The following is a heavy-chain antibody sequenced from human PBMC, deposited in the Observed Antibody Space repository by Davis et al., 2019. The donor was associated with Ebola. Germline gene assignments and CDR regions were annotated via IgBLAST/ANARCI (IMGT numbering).Heavy chain of an antibody. CDR2: INPNNGGT. Sequence: ASVKVSCKASGYTFTGYYMHWVRQAPGQGLEWMVRINPNNGGTNYAQKFQGRVTMTRDTSISTAYMELSRLTSDDTAVYYCANSITVAAQANFDYWGQGIVVTVSS. V-gene: IGHV1-2*06. CDR3: ANSITVAAQANFDY. CDR1: GYTFTGYY. D-gene: IGHD3-10*01. J-gene: IGHJ4*02.